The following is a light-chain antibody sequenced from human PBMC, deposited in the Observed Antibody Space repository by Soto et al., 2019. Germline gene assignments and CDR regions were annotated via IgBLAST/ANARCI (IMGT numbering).Light chain of an antibody. CDR2: TAS. J-gene: IGKJ5*01. CDR1: QGINNW. CDR3: QQANSFPIT. Sequence: DIQMTQSPSSVSASVGDRVTITCRASQGINNWLAWYQQKPGKAPKLLIYTASSLQSGVPSRFSGSGSGTDFTLPISSLQPEDFATYYCQQANSFPITFGQGTRLEIK. V-gene: IGKV1-12*01.